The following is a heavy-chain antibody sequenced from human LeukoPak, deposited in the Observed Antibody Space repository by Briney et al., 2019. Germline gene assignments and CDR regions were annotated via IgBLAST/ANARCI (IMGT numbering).Heavy chain of an antibody. CDR2: ISGSGGST. D-gene: IGHD3-3*01. V-gene: IGHV3-23*01. CDR3: AKSQTAGVGHPYY. CDR1: GFTFSSYA. Sequence: GGSLRLSCAASGFTFSSYAMSWVRQAPGKGLEWVSAISGSGGSTYYADSVKGRFTISRDNSKNTLYLQMHSLRAEDTAVYYCAKSQTAGVGHPYYWGQGTLVTVSS. J-gene: IGHJ4*02.